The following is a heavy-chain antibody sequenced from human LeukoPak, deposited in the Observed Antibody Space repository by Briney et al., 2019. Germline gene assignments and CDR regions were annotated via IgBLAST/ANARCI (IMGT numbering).Heavy chain of an antibody. V-gene: IGHV3-30-3*01. CDR2: ISYDGSNK. Sequence: PGGSLRLSCAASGFTFSSYAMHWVRQAPGKGLEWVAVISYDGSNKYYADSVKGRFTISRDNSKNTLYLQMNSLRVEDTAVYYCAKDLPLYYYDSSGPDYWGQGTLVTVSS. J-gene: IGHJ4*02. D-gene: IGHD3-22*01. CDR1: GFTFSSYA. CDR3: AKDLPLYYYDSSGPDY.